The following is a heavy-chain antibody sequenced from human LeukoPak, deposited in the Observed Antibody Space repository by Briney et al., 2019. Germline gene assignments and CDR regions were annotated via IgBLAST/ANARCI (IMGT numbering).Heavy chain of an antibody. D-gene: IGHD2-2*02. J-gene: IGHJ5*02. Sequence: KPSETLSLTCAVYGGSFSGYYWSWIRQPPGKGLEWLGEINHSGSTNYNPSLKSRVTISVDTSKNQFSLKLSSVTAADTAVYYCARGRGDIVVVPAAIRGWFDPWGQGTLVTVSS. CDR2: INHSGST. CDR1: GGSFSGYY. CDR3: ARGRGDIVVVPAAIRGWFDP. V-gene: IGHV4-34*01.